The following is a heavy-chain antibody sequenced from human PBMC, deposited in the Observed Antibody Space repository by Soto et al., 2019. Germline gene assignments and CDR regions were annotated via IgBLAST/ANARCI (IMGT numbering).Heavy chain of an antibody. J-gene: IGHJ3*01. Sequence: SETLSLTCAVYGGSFSGYYWSWIRQPTGKGLEWIGEVNHSGSTNYNPSLKSRVTISVDTSKNQFSLKLSSVTAADTAVYYCARGRGVVLWGQGTMVTVSS. D-gene: IGHD2-15*01. CDR2: VNHSGST. CDR1: GGSFSGYY. CDR3: ARGRGVVL. V-gene: IGHV4-34*01.